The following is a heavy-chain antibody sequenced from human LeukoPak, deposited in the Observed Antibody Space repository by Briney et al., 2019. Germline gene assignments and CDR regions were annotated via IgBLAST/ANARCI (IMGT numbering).Heavy chain of an antibody. CDR1: RGSIISSRRF. CDR2: IYNRGST. CDR3: VRQYICLSPEV. Sequence: SETLSHLPRLPRGSIISSRRFSGGIRQPPGKDLEWIGNIYNRGSTHYNPSLKTRVTISVDTSRNQFSLKLSPVTAADTPVYYCVRQYICLSPEVWGKGTLVTVSS. V-gene: IGHV4-39*01. D-gene: IGHD3-16*02. J-gene: IGHJ4*01.